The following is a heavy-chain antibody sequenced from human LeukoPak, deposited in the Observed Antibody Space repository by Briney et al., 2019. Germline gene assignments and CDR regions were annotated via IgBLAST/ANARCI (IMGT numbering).Heavy chain of an antibody. J-gene: IGHJ3*02. CDR2: MNSDGSST. Sequence: GGSLRLSCAASGFSFSRYWVHWVRQAPGKGLVWVSRMNSDGSSTNYADSVKGRFTISRDNAKNILYLQMNSLRAEDTAVYHCATGHYYDSSGYYPLPDAFDIGGQGTRVTLSS. V-gene: IGHV3-74*01. CDR1: GFSFSRYW. D-gene: IGHD3-22*01. CDR3: ATGHYYDSSGYYPLPDAFDI.